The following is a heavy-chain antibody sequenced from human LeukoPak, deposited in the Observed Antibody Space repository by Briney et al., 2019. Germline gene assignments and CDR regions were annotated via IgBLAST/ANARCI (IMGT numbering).Heavy chain of an antibody. D-gene: IGHD6-19*01. V-gene: IGHV3-48*04. CDR1: GFTFSSYS. Sequence: PGRSLRLSCAASGFTFSSYSMNWVRQAPGKGLEWVSYISSSSSTIYYADSVKGRFTISRDNAKNSLYLQMNSLRAEDTAVYYCARVRLGRYYYYGMDVWGQGTTVTVSS. CDR2: ISSSSSTI. CDR3: ARVRLGRYYYYGMDV. J-gene: IGHJ6*02.